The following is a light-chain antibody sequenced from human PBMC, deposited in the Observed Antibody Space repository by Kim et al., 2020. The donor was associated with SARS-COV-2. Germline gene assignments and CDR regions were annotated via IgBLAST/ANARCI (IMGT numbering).Light chain of an antibody. CDR2: VNSDGSH. Sequence: GASVKPHCTLTSDHSTNAIAWHQQQPHKGPRYLMKVNSDGSHTKGDGIPDRFSGSSSGAERYLTISSLQSEDEADYYCQTWGSAWVFGGGTKVTVL. V-gene: IGLV4-69*01. J-gene: IGLJ3*02. CDR3: QTWGSAWV. CDR1: SDHSTNA.